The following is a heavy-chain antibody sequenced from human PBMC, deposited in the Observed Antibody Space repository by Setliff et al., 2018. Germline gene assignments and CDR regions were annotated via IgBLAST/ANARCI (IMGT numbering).Heavy chain of an antibody. CDR1: GYIFTTYG. CDR3: TRSRAPSVVLAADFDF. J-gene: IGHJ4*02. Sequence: GASVKVSCKASGYIFTTYGFNWVRQAPGQGLEWMGMISTYTGKTTYAQKFQGRVTMTTDTSTGTGYMELRSLTSDDTAVYYCTRSRAPSVVLAADFDFWGQGTPVTVSS. CDR2: ISTYTGKT. V-gene: IGHV1-18*01. D-gene: IGHD2-21*01.